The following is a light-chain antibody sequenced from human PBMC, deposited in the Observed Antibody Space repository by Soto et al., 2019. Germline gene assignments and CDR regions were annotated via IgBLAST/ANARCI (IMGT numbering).Light chain of an antibody. CDR3: QQYGGSPQT. J-gene: IGKJ1*01. Sequence: IVLTQCPGTLALSPGEGATLSCRASQSVSKYLAWYQQKPGQAPRLLIYGASSRATGIPDSFSGSGSGTDFTLTISRLEPEDFAVYYCQQYGGSPQTFGQGTKV. CDR1: QSVSKY. CDR2: GAS. V-gene: IGKV3-20*01.